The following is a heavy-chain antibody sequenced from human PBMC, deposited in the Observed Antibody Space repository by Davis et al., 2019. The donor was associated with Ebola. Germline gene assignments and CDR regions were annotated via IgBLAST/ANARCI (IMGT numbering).Heavy chain of an antibody. CDR3: AAELTRDAFDV. V-gene: IGHV3-7*03. CDR1: GFTFSSHW. D-gene: IGHD4-11*01. J-gene: IGHJ3*01. Sequence: PGGSLRLSCAASGFTFSSHWMNWVRQGPGKGLEWVANIKQDGSKKNYVDSVKDRFTISRDDAKNSLFLQMNNLRADDTAVYYCAAELTRDAFDVWGRGTMVTVSS. CDR2: IKQDGSKK.